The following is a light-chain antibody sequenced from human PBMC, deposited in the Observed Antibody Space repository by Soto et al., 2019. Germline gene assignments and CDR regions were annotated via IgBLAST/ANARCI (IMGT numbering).Light chain of an antibody. J-gene: IGLJ1*01. Sequence: QSALTQPASVSGSPGQSITISCTGTSSDVGGYKYVSWYQQHPGKAPKLMMYEVSNRPSGVSNRFSGSKSGNTASLTSSGLQAEDEADYYCSSYPSSSAYVFGTGTKVTVL. V-gene: IGLV2-14*01. CDR1: SSDVGGYKY. CDR3: SSYPSSSAYV. CDR2: EVS.